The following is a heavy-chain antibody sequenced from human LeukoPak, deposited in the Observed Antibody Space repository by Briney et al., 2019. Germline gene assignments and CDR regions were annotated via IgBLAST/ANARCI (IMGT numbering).Heavy chain of an antibody. J-gene: IGHJ4*02. D-gene: IGHD2-8*01. CDR1: AFIFSSYD. Sequence: GGSLRLSCAAPAFIFSSYDMHWVRQAPGKGLEWVALISHDGTNKQYADSVEGRFTISRDNSKNTLYLQMNSLRAEDTAVYYCVKDGLMRFFDYWGQGTLVTVSS. CDR2: ISHDGTNK. CDR3: VKDGLMRFFDY. V-gene: IGHV3-30*18.